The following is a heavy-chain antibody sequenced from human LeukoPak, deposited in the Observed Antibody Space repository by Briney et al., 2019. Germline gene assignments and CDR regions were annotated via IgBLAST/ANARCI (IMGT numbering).Heavy chain of an antibody. D-gene: IGHD6-19*01. V-gene: IGHV3-21*01. CDR2: ISSSSSYI. CDR3: AGDGDRAVVQFDY. J-gene: IGHJ4*02. Sequence: GGSLRLSCAASGFTFSSYEMNWVRQAPGKGLEWVSSISSSSSYIYYADSVKGRFTISRDNAKNSLYLQMNSLRAEDTAVYYCAGDGDRAVVQFDYWGQGTLVTVSS. CDR1: GFTFSSYE.